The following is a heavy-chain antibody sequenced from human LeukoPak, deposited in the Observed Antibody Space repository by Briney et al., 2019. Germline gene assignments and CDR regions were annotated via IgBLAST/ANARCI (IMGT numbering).Heavy chain of an antibody. V-gene: IGHV3-30-3*01. CDR3: ASALYDSRPYDY. CDR1: RFTFSSYA. Sequence: GRSLRLSCPASRFTFSSYAMHWVRQAPGKGLEWVAVISYDGSNKYYADSVKGRFTISRDNSKNTLYLQMNSLRAEDTAVYYCASALYDSRPYDYWGQGTLVTVSS. D-gene: IGHD3-22*01. J-gene: IGHJ4*02. CDR2: ISYDGSNK.